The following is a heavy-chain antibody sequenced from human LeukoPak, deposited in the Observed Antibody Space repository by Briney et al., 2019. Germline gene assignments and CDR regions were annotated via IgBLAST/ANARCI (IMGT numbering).Heavy chain of an antibody. Sequence: SETLSLTCIVSGGSITTSDNYWGWIRQPPGKGLEWIGAVHNSGSTYYNPSLKSRVTISVDTSKNQFSLKLTSVTAADTAVYYCAREGRFGELFPRYFDLWGRGTLVTVSS. CDR3: AREGRFGELFPRYFDL. J-gene: IGHJ2*01. CDR1: GGSITTSDNY. V-gene: IGHV4-39*07. D-gene: IGHD3-10*01. CDR2: VHNSGST.